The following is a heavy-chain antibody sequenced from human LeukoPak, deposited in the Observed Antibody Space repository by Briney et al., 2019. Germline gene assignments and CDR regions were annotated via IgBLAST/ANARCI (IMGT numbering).Heavy chain of an antibody. Sequence: ASVKVSCKASGYTFTSYAIHWVRQAPGQRLEWMGWINAGTSNRKYSQKFQDRVTITRETSATTACMELSSLTSEDTAVYYCARVSDDSGWNFDYWGQGTLVTVSS. CDR1: GYTFTSYA. D-gene: IGHD6-19*01. V-gene: IGHV1-3*01. CDR3: ARVSDDSGWNFDY. J-gene: IGHJ4*02. CDR2: INAGTSNR.